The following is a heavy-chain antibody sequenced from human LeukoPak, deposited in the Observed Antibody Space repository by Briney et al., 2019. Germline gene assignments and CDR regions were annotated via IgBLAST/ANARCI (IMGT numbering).Heavy chain of an antibody. CDR1: GGSISSSSYC. CDR2: FYCSGST. J-gene: IGHJ3*02. CDR3: ARGVSNWGLFGAFDI. Sequence: PSETLSLTCTVSGGSISSSSYCWGWVRQPPGKGLEWVGSFYCSGSTYYNPSLKSRVTISVDTSKNQFSLKLSSVTAADTAVYYCARGVSNWGLFGAFDIWGQGTMVTVSS. D-gene: IGHD7-27*01. V-gene: IGHV4-39*07.